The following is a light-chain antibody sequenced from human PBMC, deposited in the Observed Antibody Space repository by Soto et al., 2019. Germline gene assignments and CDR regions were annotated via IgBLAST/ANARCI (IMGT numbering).Light chain of an antibody. CDR1: QSINSW. J-gene: IGKJ1*01. CDR3: QQYNVNPWT. Sequence: DIQMTQSPSTLSASVGDRVTITCRASQSINSWLAWYQQKPGKAPNLLIYQASSLESGVPSRFSGSGSGTEFTLTIISLQPDDLATYYCQQYNVNPWTFGQGTKVDI. V-gene: IGKV1-5*03. CDR2: QAS.